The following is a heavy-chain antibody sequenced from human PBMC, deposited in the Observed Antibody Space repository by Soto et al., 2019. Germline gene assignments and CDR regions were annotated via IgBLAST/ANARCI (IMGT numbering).Heavy chain of an antibody. V-gene: IGHV4-31*03. Sequence: PSETLSLTCTVSGGSISSGGYYWSWIRQHPGKGLEWIGYIYYSGSTYYNPSLKSRVTISVDTSKNQFSLKLSSVTAADTAVYYCARGLGYCSGGSCYPSASGTDYWGQGTLVTVSS. CDR3: ARGLGYCSGGSCYPSASGTDY. CDR2: IYYSGST. CDR1: GGSISSGGYY. D-gene: IGHD2-15*01. J-gene: IGHJ4*02.